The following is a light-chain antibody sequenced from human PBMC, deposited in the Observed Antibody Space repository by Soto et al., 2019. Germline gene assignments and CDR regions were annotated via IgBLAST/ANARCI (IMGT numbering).Light chain of an antibody. J-gene: IGKJ1*01. V-gene: IGKV1-6*01. CDR1: QGIRND. CDR2: AAS. Sequence: AIQMTQSPSSLSASVGDRVTITCRASQGIRNDLGWYQQKPGKAPKLLLYAASSLQSGVPSRFSGSGSDIDFTLTISSLQPEDFATYYCLQDYNYPPTFGQGTKVEIK. CDR3: LQDYNYPPT.